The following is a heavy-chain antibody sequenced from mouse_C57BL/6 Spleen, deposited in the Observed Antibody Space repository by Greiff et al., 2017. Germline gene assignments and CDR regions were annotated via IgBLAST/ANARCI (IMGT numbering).Heavy chain of an antibody. CDR2: IDPSDSYT. V-gene: IGHV1-69*01. CDR1: GYTFTSYW. J-gene: IGHJ4*01. CDR3: AREYAMDY. Sequence: VQLQQSGAELVMPGASVKMSCKASGYTFTSYWMHWVKQRHGHGLEWIGEIDPSDSYTNYNQKFKGKSTLTVDKSSSTAYMQLSSLTSEYSAIYYGAREYAMDYGGQGTSVTVSS.